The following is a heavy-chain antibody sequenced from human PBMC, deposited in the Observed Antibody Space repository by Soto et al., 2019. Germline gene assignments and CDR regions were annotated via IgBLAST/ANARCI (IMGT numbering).Heavy chain of an antibody. CDR3: ARDLWGYCGADCYPLDV. V-gene: IGHV4-59*01. Sequence: SETLSLTCSVSGDSISSYYWSWIRQPPGKGLEWIGYMYNTGSTIYNPSLKSRVTISVDTSKNQFSLKLNSVTAADTAVYYCARDLWGYCGADCYPLDVWGQGTTVTVS. CDR2: MYNTGST. J-gene: IGHJ6*02. CDR1: GDSISSYY. D-gene: IGHD2-21*02.